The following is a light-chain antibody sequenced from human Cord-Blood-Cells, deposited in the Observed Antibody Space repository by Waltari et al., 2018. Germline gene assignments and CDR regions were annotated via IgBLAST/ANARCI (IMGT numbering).Light chain of an antibody. Sequence: QYALTPPPPASGSPGQHVHISGPGTRSHVGGYNDVPWSQQHPGKAPKLMIYEVSKRPSGVPDRFSGSKSGNTASLTVSGLQAEDEADYYCSSYAGSNNVVFGGGTKLTVL. V-gene: IGLV2-8*01. CDR3: SSYAGSNNVV. CDR2: EVS. J-gene: IGLJ2*01. CDR1: RSHVGGYND.